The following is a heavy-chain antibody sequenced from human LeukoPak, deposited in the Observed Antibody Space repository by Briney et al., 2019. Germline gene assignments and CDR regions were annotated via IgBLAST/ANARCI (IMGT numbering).Heavy chain of an antibody. Sequence: GASVKVSCKASGYTFTGYYMHWVRQAPGQGLEWMGWINPNSGGTNYAQKFQGRVTMTRDTSISTAYMELSRLRSDDTAVYYCARDRRYSSSWSYYYYGMDVWGQGTTVTVSS. CDR3: ARDRRYSSSWSYYYYGMDV. CDR1: GYTFTGYY. J-gene: IGHJ6*02. D-gene: IGHD6-13*01. CDR2: INPNSGGT. V-gene: IGHV1-2*02.